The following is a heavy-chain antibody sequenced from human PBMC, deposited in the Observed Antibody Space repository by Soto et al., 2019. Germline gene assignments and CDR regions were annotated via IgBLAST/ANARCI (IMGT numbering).Heavy chain of an antibody. Sequence: QVQLVESGGGVVQPGRSLRLSCAASGFTFSSYAMHWVRQAPGKGLEWVAVISYDGSNKYYADSVKGRFTISRDNSKNTLYLQMNSLRAEDTAVYYCAREWSSSWYREIDYWGQGTLVTVSS. J-gene: IGHJ4*02. CDR3: AREWSSSWYREIDY. CDR2: ISYDGSNK. CDR1: GFTFSSYA. D-gene: IGHD6-13*01. V-gene: IGHV3-30-3*01.